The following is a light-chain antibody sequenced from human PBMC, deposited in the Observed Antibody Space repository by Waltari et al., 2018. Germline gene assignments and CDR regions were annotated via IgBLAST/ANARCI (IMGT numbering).Light chain of an antibody. V-gene: IGLV2-14*01. CDR3: SAYTGGSTLVV. CDR1: PSDIGLYDY. CDR2: DVT. J-gene: IGLJ2*01. Sequence: QSALTQPASVSGSPGQSITISCTGTPSDIGLYDYVSWYQQRPGKAPKLMIFDVTKRPSGGSNRFSGSKSGDTASLTISGLPAEDEADYYCSAYTGGSTLVVFGGGTKVIVL.